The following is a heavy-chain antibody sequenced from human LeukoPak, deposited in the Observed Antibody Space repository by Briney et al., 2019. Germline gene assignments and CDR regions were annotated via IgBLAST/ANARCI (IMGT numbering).Heavy chain of an antibody. J-gene: IGHJ5*02. CDR2: IYYSGST. CDR1: GGSISSYY. Sequence: PSETLSLTCTVSGGSISSYYWSWIRQPPGKGLEWIGYIYYSGSTNYNPSLKSRVTISVDTSKNQFSLKLSSVTAADTAVYYCASFSAYGDYGTWGQGTPVTVSS. V-gene: IGHV4-59*08. CDR3: ASFSAYGDYGT. D-gene: IGHD4-17*01.